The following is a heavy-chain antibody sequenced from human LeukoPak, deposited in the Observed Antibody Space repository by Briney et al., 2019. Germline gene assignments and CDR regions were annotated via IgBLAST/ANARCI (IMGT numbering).Heavy chain of an antibody. CDR2: ISSDGSNK. J-gene: IGHJ6*02. D-gene: IGHD2-2*01. CDR1: GFIFSSYA. V-gene: IGHV3-30-3*01. Sequence: PGGSLRLSCAASGFIFSSYAMHWVRQAPGKGLEWVAFISSDGSNKYYADSVKGRFTISRDNSKNTLYLQMNSLRAEDTAVYYCARHALPWGDQLHYYGMDVWGQGTTVTVSS. CDR3: ARHALPWGDQLHYYGMDV.